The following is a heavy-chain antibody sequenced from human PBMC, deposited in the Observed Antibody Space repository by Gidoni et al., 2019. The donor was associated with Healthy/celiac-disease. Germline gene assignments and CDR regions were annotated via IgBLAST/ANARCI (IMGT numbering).Heavy chain of an antibody. D-gene: IGHD1-26*01. CDR1: GGSISSSSYY. Sequence: QLQLQESGPGLVKPSESLSLTCTVSGGSISSSSYYWGWIRQPPGKGLEWIGSIYYSGSTYYNPSLKSRVTISVDTSKNQFSLKLSSVTAADTAVYYCARHDKKSSGSYFFDYWGQGTLVTVSS. J-gene: IGHJ4*02. CDR3: ARHDKKSSGSYFFDY. CDR2: IYYSGST. V-gene: IGHV4-39*01.